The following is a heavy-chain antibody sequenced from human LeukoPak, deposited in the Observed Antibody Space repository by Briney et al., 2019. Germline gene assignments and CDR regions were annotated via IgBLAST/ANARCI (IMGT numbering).Heavy chain of an antibody. J-gene: IGHJ4*02. Sequence: GGSLRLSCAASGFTFSSYGMHWVRRAPGEGLEWVAVISYDGSDKYYADSVKGRFTISRDNSKNTLYLQMNSLRAEDTAVYYCAKDDHHGSGSFPTDYWGQGTLVTVSS. D-gene: IGHD3-10*01. CDR1: GFTFSSYG. V-gene: IGHV3-30*18. CDR2: ISYDGSDK. CDR3: AKDDHHGSGSFPTDY.